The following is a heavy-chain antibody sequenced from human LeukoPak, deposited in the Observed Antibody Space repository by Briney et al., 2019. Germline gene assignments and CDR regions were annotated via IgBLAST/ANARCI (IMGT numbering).Heavy chain of an antibody. D-gene: IGHD1-1*01. CDR2: NYHSGST. V-gene: IGHV4-30-4*01. CDR1: GGSISSGDYY. Sequence: NPSETLSLTCTVSGGSISSGDYYWSWIRQPPAKGLEGFGYNYHSGSTYYTPSLKSRLSMSLATSSNQFPLNLSSVTAAATAVYHCARGWNAPGDFWGQGTLVTVSS. CDR3: ARGWNAPGDF. J-gene: IGHJ4*02.